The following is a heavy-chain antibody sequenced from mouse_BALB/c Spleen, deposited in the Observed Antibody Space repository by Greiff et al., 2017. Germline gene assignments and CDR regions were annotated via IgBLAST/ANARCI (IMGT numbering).Heavy chain of an antibody. CDR1: GYTFTSYW. V-gene: IGHV1-69*02. J-gene: IGHJ4*01. CDR2: IYPSDSYT. CDR3: TRSELFYAMDY. Sequence: QVQLQQPGAELVRPGASVKLSCKASGYTFTSYWINWVKQRPGQGLEWIGNIYPSDSYTNYNQKFKDKATLTVDKSSSTAYMQLSSPTSEDSAVYYCTRSELFYAMDYWGQGTSVTVSS.